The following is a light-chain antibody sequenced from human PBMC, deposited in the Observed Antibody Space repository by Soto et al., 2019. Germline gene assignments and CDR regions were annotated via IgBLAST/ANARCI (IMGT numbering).Light chain of an antibody. CDR1: QSVSSN. J-gene: IGKJ4*01. Sequence: EILMTQSPATLSVSPGERATLSCRASQSVSSNLAWYQQKPGQAPRLLIYAVSTRATGIPARFSGSGSGTEFTLTISRLEPEDFAVYFCQQYARSPLAFGGGTKVDI. CDR3: QQYARSPLA. CDR2: AVS. V-gene: IGKV3-15*01.